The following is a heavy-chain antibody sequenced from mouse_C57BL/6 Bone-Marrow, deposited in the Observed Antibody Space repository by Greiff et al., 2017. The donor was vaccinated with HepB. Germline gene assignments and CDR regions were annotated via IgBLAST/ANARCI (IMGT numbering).Heavy chain of an antibody. D-gene: IGHD1-1*01. Sequence: EVQLVESGPGLVKPSQSLSLTCSVTGYSITSGYYWNWIRQFQGNKLEWMGYISYDGSNNYNPSLKNRISITRDTSKNQFFLKLNSVTTEDTATYYCARGGYYYCSSHDYWGQGTTLTVSS. J-gene: IGHJ2*01. CDR3: ARGGYYYCSSHDY. CDR1: GYSITSGYY. V-gene: IGHV3-6*01. CDR2: ISYDGSN.